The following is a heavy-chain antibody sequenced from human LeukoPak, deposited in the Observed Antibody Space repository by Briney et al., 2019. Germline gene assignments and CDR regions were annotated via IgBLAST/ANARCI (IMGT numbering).Heavy chain of an antibody. CDR2: INPDGSAK. CDR1: GFTLSTYW. Sequence: PGASLRLSCAASGFTLSTYWMNWVRQVPGQGLEWVGNINPDGSAKRYVDSVKGRFTIARDNADNSLSMQMKSLRAEDTAVYYCASWGAGGNSWGQGTLVTVSS. V-gene: IGHV3-7*01. D-gene: IGHD3-16*01. CDR3: ASWGAGGNS. J-gene: IGHJ4*02.